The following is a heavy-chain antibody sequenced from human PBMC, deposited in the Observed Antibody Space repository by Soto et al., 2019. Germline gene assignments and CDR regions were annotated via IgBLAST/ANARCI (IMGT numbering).Heavy chain of an antibody. CDR3: ARDLPTMDV. CDR1: GYTFTSYG. J-gene: IGHJ6*02. CDR2: IRAYNGKT. V-gene: IGHV1-18*01. Sequence: QVQLVQSGAEVKKPGASVKVSCKASGYTFTSYGIRWVRQAPGQGLEWMGWIRAYNGKTNYAPKLQGRVTMTTDTSTSTAYMELRSLSSYDTDLYYCARDLPTMDVWGQGTTVTVSS.